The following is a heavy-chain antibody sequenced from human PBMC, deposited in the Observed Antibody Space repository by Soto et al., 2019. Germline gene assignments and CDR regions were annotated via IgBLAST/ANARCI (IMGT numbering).Heavy chain of an antibody. J-gene: IGHJ6*02. CDR3: ARGGYYDSSGSRNYHYYVMAA. Sequence: QVQLVQSGTEVKKPGASVKVSCKASGYTFNSYGIRWVRQAPGQGREWMGWISPYDDNTNYAQNLQGRVTMTTDTSTRTAYMELRSLRSDDTAVYYCARGGYYDSSGSRNYHYYVMAAWGQGTTVTVS. CDR1: GYTFNSYG. V-gene: IGHV1-18*01. D-gene: IGHD3-22*01. CDR2: ISPYDDNT.